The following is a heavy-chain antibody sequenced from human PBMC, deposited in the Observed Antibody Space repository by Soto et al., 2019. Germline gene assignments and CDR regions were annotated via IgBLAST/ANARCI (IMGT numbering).Heavy chain of an antibody. V-gene: IGHV4-59*08. Sequence: PSETLSLTCTVSGGSISGSYWSLIRQPPGKGLEWIGYIYYSGSTNYNPSLKSRVTISVDTSKNQFSLKLSSVTAADTAVYYCARHGPIVVVPAAIFYYYYYMDVWGKGTTVTVSS. D-gene: IGHD2-2*02. CDR2: IYYSGST. J-gene: IGHJ6*03. CDR3: ARHGPIVVVPAAIFYYYYYMDV. CDR1: GGSISGSY.